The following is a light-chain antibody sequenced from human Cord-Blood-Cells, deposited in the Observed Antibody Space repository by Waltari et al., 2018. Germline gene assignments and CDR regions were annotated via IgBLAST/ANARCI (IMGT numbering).Light chain of an antibody. CDR3: MQALQTPWT. CDR1: QSLPHSKGYNY. Sequence: VMIQSPLSLPVPPGESASLSPRASQSLPHSKGYNYLDWYLQKPGQSPQLLIYLGSNRASGVPDRFSGSGSGTDFTLKISRVEAEDVGVYYCMQALQTPWTFGQGTKVEIK. J-gene: IGKJ1*01. V-gene: IGKV2-28*01. CDR2: LGS.